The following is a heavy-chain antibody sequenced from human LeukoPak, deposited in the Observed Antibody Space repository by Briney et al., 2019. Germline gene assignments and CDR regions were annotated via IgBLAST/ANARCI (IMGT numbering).Heavy chain of an antibody. J-gene: IGHJ5*02. V-gene: IGHV1-46*01. Sequence: ASVKVCCKASGYTFTSYYMHWVRQAPGQGLEWMRIINPSGGSTSYAQKFQGRVTMTRDTSTSTVYMELSSLRSEDTAVYYCARGPFGGWFDPWGQGTLVTVSS. CDR3: ARGPFGGWFDP. D-gene: IGHD3-16*01. CDR2: INPSGGST. CDR1: GYTFTSYY.